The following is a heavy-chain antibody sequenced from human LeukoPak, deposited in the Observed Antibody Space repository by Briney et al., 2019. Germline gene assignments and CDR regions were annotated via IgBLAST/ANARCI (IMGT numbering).Heavy chain of an antibody. CDR3: ARPNDYGGIGY. Sequence: GGSLRLFCAASGFTFSSYGMNWVRQAPGKGLEWVSSISSSSSYIYYADSVKGRFTISRDNAKNSLYLQMNSLRAEDTAVYYCARPNDYGGIGYWGQGTLVTVSS. CDR1: GFTFSSYG. J-gene: IGHJ4*02. CDR2: ISSSSSYI. D-gene: IGHD4-23*01. V-gene: IGHV3-21*01.